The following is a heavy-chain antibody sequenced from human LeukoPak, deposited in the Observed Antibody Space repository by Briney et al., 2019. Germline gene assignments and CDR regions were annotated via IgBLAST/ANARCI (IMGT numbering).Heavy chain of an antibody. CDR1: GYTFTGYY. CDR2: INLNSGGT. J-gene: IGHJ4*02. Sequence: EASVKVSCKASGYTFTGYYMHWVRQAPGQGLEWMGWINLNSGGTNYAQKFQGWVTMTRDTSISTAYMELSRLRSDDTAVYYCARGAAAGTAAHADYWGQGTLVTVSS. CDR3: ARGAAAGTAAHADY. D-gene: IGHD6-13*01. V-gene: IGHV1-2*04.